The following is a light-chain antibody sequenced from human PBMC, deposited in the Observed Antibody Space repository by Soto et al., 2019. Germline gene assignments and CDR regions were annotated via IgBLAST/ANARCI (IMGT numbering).Light chain of an antibody. CDR2: EVS. CDR3: SSFTSNRIXV. V-gene: IGLV2-14*01. CDR1: SSDVGAYNY. J-gene: IGLJ1*01. Sequence: QSVLTQPASVSGSPGQSITISCTGTSSDVGAYNYVPWYQQHPGKAPQLMIHEVSKRPSGVSDRFSASKSGLTASLTISGLQPEDEADYYCSSFTSNRIXVFGPGTKVSV.